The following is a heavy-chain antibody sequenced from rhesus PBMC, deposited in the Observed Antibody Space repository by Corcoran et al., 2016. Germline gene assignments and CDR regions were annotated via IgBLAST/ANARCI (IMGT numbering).Heavy chain of an antibody. V-gene: IGHV3S16*01. CDR1: GFTFSSYG. J-gene: IGHJ4*01. D-gene: IGHD3-9*01. Sequence: VQLVESGGGLVQPGGSLRLSCAASGFTFSSYGMSWVRQAPGKGREWVSAFISASSYIYYADSVKGRFTISRDNAKNSLSLQMNSLRAEDTAVYYCTSDPMPTYYEDDYGYSSFDYWGQGVLVTVSS. CDR3: TSDPMPTYYEDDYGYSSFDY. CDR2: FISASSYI.